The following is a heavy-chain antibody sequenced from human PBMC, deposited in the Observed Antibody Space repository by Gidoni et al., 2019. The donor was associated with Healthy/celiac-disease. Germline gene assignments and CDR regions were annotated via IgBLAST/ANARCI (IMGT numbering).Heavy chain of an antibody. CDR1: GYTFTSYD. CDR3: ARSSSWYTNYYYYGMDV. J-gene: IGHJ6*02. D-gene: IGHD6-13*01. CDR2: TNPNSGNK. Sequence: QVQLVQSGAEVKKPGASVKVSCYASGYTFTSYDINWVRHATGQGLEWMGWTNPNSGNKGYAQKFQGRVTMTRNTSISTAYMELSSLRSEDTAVYYCARSSSWYTNYYYYGMDVWGQGTTVTVSS. V-gene: IGHV1-8*01.